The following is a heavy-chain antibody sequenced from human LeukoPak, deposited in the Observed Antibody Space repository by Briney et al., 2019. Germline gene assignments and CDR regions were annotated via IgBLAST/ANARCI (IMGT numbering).Heavy chain of an antibody. J-gene: IGHJ4*02. CDR1: GFTFSSYA. CDR3: AKKVGASYYFDY. CDR2: IRGSGGST. Sequence: PGGSLRLSCAASGFTFSSYAMSWVRQTPGKGLEWVSAIRGSGGSTYYADSVKGRFTISRDNSKNTLYLQMHSLRAEDTAVYYCAKKVGASYYFDYWGQGTLVTVSS. D-gene: IGHD1-26*01. V-gene: IGHV3-23*01.